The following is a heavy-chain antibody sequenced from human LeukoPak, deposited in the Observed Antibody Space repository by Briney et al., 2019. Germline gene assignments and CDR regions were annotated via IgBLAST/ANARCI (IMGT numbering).Heavy chain of an antibody. J-gene: IGHJ4*02. CDR3: VREGYNFDF. V-gene: IGHV3-11*04. CDR1: GFTFSDYY. Sequence: GESLKISCAASGFTFSDYYMNWVRQAPGKGLEWVSYISSRSNNIYYADSVKGRFTISKNNAKNSLFLQMNSLRAEDTAVYYCVREGYNFDFWGQGTLVTVSS. CDR2: ISSRSNNI. D-gene: IGHD5-18*01.